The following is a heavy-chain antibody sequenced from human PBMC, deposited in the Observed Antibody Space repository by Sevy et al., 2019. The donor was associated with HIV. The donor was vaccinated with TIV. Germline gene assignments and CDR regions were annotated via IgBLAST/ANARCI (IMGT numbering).Heavy chain of an antibody. CDR3: AKDWGYSSSWTYYYYGMDV. Sequence: GGSLRLSCAASGFTFSSYGMHWVRQAPGKGLEWVAFIRYDGSNKYYADSVKRRFTISRDNSKNTLYLQMNSLRAEDTAVYYCAKDWGYSSSWTYYYYGMDVWGQGTTVTVSS. CDR1: GFTFSSYG. V-gene: IGHV3-30*02. CDR2: IRYDGSNK. D-gene: IGHD6-13*01. J-gene: IGHJ6*02.